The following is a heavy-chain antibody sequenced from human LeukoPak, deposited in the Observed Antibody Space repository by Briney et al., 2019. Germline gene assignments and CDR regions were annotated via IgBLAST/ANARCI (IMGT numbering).Heavy chain of an antibody. D-gene: IGHD3-10*01. CDR3: AGDGAPPRGAYGMAV. Sequence: GGSLRLSCAASGFTFSSYAMHWVRQAPGKGLEWVAVISYDGSNKYYADSVKGRFTISRDNSKNTLYLQMNSLRAEDTAVYYGAGDGAPPRGAYGMAVGAKGPRSPSP. V-gene: IGHV3-30-3*01. CDR2: ISYDGSNK. CDR1: GFTFSSYA. J-gene: IGHJ6*02.